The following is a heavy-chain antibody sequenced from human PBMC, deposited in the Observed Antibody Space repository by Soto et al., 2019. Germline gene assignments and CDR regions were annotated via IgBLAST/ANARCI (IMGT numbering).Heavy chain of an antibody. J-gene: IGHJ4*02. CDR1: GFTFSSYG. CDR3: AKGGRDIVVVVAATLLSHTDY. V-gene: IGHV3-30*18. CDR2: ISYDGSNK. D-gene: IGHD2-15*01. Sequence: PGGSLRLSCAASGFTFSSYGMHWVRQAPGKGLEWVAVISYDGSNKYYADSVKGRFTISRDNSKNTLYLQMNSLRAEDTAVYYCAKGGRDIVVVVAATLLSHTDYWGQGTLVTVSS.